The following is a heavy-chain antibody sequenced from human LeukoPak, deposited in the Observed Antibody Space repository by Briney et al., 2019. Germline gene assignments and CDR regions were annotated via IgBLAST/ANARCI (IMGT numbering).Heavy chain of an antibody. D-gene: IGHD5-18*01. V-gene: IGHV3-30-3*01. Sequence: GGSLRLSCAASGFTFSSYAMHWVRQAPGKGLEWVAVISYDGSNKYYADSVKGRFTISRDNSKNTLYLQMNSLRAEDTAVYYCARNPRTRGYSYGYGSRVAEDYWGQGTLVTVSS. CDR3: ARNPRTRGYSYGYGSRVAEDY. CDR2: ISYDGSNK. J-gene: IGHJ4*02. CDR1: GFTFSSYA.